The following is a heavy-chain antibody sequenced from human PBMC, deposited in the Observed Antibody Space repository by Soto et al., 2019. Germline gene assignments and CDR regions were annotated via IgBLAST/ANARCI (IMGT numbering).Heavy chain of an antibody. D-gene: IGHD3-22*01. J-gene: IGHJ6*02. Sequence: PGGSLRLSCAASGFTFSSYAMHWVRQAPGKGLEWVAVISYDGSNKYYADSVKGRLTISRDNSKNTLYLQMNSLRAEDTAVYYCAAVIITTQYYYYGMDVWGQGTTVTVSS. CDR2: ISYDGSNK. V-gene: IGHV3-30-3*01. CDR3: AAVIITTQYYYYGMDV. CDR1: GFTFSSYA.